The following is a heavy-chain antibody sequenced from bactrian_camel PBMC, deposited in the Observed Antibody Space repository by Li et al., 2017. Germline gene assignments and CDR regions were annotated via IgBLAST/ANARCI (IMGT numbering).Heavy chain of an antibody. V-gene: IGHV3S1*01. CDR1: GFAFSDYQ. J-gene: IGHJ4*01. Sequence: HVQLVESGGGLVQPGGSLKLSCVASGFAFSDYQMYWVRQPPGKGLEWVSAINNNGGIVYYADSVKGRFTISRDNAKNTLYLQTDSLKTEDTAVYYCVTGDGNYWGQGTQVTVS. CDR2: INNNGGIV. CDR3: VTGDGNY. D-gene: IGHD5*01.